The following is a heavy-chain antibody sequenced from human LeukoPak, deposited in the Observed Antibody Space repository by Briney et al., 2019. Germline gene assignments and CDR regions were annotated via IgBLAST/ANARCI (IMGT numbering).Heavy chain of an antibody. CDR3: ATRKLGNDY. CDR2: INHSGST. V-gene: IGHV4-34*01. CDR1: GGSFSGYY. D-gene: IGHD7-27*01. J-gene: IGHJ4*02. Sequence: SETLSLTCAVYGGSFSGYYWSWIRRPPGKGLEWIGEINHSGSTNYNPSLKSRVTISVDTSKNQFSLKLYSVTAADTAVYYCATRKLGNDYWGQGTLVTVSS.